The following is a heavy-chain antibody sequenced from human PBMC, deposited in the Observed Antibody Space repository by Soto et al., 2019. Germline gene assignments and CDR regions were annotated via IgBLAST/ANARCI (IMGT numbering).Heavy chain of an antibody. CDR3: VRERGPFDAFDI. CDR2: IWANGINK. CDR1: GFPFTTYG. V-gene: IGHV3-33*01. J-gene: IGHJ3*02. Sequence: PGGSLRLSCAASGFPFTTYGMHWVRQAPDKGLEWLAVIWANGINKYYADSVRGRFTISRDSSKNTLDLQMNNLRAEDTALYYCVRERGPFDAFDIWGHGTMVTVSS.